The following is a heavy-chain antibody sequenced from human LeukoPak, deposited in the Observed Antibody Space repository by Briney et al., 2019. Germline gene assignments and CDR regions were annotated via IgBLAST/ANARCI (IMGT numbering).Heavy chain of an antibody. Sequence: GGSLRLSCAASGFTFSSYAMSWVRQAPGKGREWVSAISGSGGSTYYADSVKGRFTISRDNSKNALYLQMNSLRAEDTAVYYCAKDPAPYNWNDGEHFDYWGQGTLVTVSS. V-gene: IGHV3-23*01. J-gene: IGHJ4*02. CDR3: AKDPAPYNWNDGEHFDY. CDR1: GFTFSSYA. D-gene: IGHD1-1*01. CDR2: ISGSGGST.